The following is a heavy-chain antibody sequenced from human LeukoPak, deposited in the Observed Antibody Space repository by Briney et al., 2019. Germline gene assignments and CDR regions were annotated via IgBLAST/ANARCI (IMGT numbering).Heavy chain of an antibody. CDR2: INPNSGGT. J-gene: IGHJ6*03. CDR3: ARARSPGGSYYYYYYYYMDV. CDR1: GYTFTGYY. D-gene: IGHD1-26*01. V-gene: IGHV1-2*02. Sequence: ASVKVSCKASGYTFTGYYMHWVRQAPGQGLEWMGGINPNSGGTNYAQKFQGRVTMTRDTSISTAYMELSRLRSDDTAVYYCARARSPGGSYYYYYYYYMDVWGKGTTVTVSS.